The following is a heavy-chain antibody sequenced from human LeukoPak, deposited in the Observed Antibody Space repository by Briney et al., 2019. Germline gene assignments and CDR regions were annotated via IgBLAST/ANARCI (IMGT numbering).Heavy chain of an antibody. D-gene: IGHD3-3*01. CDR2: INPNSGGT. J-gene: IGHJ6*02. Sequence: GASVKVSCKASGYTFTGYYMHWVRQAPGQGLEWMGWINPNSGGTNYAQRFQGRVTMTRDTSISTAYMELSRLRSDDTAVYYCARYAGFLEWLFSYGMDVWGQGTTVTVSS. V-gene: IGHV1-2*02. CDR3: ARYAGFLEWLFSYGMDV. CDR1: GYTFTGYY.